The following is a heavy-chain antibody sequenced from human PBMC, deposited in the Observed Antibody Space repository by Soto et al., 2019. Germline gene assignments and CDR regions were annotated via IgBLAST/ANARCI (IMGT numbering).Heavy chain of an antibody. D-gene: IGHD3-10*01. CDR3: ARARPDGSGTFDY. CDR2: IYYSGST. J-gene: IGHJ4*02. Sequence: QVQLQESGPGLVKPSETLSLTCTVSGGSISSYYWSWIRQPPGKGLEWIGYIYYSGSTNYNPSLKSRVTISVDTSKNQFSLKLSSVTAADTAVYYCARARPDGSGTFDYWGQGTLVTVSS. V-gene: IGHV4-59*01. CDR1: GGSISSYY.